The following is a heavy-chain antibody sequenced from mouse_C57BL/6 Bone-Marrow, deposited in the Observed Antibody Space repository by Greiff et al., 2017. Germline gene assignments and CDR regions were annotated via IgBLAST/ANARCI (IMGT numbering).Heavy chain of an antibody. J-gene: IGHJ3*01. CDR2: ISAGGSYT. CDR1: GFTFSSYA. V-gene: IGHV5-4*03. CDR3: ARSWFAY. Sequence: EVKLVESGGGLVKPGGSLKLSCAASGFTFSSYAMSWVRQTPEKRLEWVATISAGGSYTYYPDNVQGRFTISRDNANNNLYLQMSHLKSEDTAMYYCARSWFAYWGQGTLVTVSA.